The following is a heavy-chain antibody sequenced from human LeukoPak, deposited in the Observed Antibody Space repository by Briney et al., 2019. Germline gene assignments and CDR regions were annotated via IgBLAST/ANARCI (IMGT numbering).Heavy chain of an antibody. CDR1: GYTFTGYY. J-gene: IGHJ5*02. D-gene: IGHD3-16*01. CDR2: INPNSGGT. Sequence: GASVRVSCTASGYTFTGYYMHWVRQAPGQGLEWMGRINPNSGGTNYAQKFQGRVTMTRDTSISTAYMDLSRLRSDDTAVYYCARDGGDNWFDPWGQGTLVTVSS. CDR3: ARDGGDNWFDP. V-gene: IGHV1-2*06.